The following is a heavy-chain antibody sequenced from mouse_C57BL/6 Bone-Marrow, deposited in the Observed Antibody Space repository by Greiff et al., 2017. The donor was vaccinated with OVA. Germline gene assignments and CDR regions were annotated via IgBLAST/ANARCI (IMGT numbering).Heavy chain of an antibody. V-gene: IGHV7-1*01. Sequence: DVMLVESGGGLVQSGRSLRLSCATSGFTFSDFYMQWVRQAPGKGLEWIAASRNKANDYTTEYSASVKGRFIVSRDTSQSILYLQMNALRAEDTAIYYCARDADSNRYYAMDYWGQGTSVTVSS. D-gene: IGHD2-5*01. CDR3: ARDADSNRYYAMDY. CDR2: SRNKANDYTT. J-gene: IGHJ4*01. CDR1: GFTFSDFY.